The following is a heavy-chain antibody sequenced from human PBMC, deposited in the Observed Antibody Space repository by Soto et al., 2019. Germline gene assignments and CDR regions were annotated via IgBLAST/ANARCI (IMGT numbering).Heavy chain of an antibody. Sequence: PGGSLRLSCAASGFTVSSNYMSWVRQAPGKGLEWVSVIYSGGSTYYADSVKGRFTISRDNSKNTLYLQMNSLRAEDTAVYYCARARCDILTGYYPFDYWGQGTLVTVSS. CDR2: IYSGGST. CDR1: GFTVSSNY. J-gene: IGHJ4*02. V-gene: IGHV3-53*01. D-gene: IGHD3-9*01. CDR3: ARARCDILTGYYPFDY.